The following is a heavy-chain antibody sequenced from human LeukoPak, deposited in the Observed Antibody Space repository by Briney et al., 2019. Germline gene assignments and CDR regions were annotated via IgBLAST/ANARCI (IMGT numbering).Heavy chain of an antibody. D-gene: IGHD3-3*01. CDR3: ASVRFLEWLPNYFDY. Sequence: GGSLRLSCAASGFTFSSYWMSWVRQAPGKGLEWVANIKQDGSEKYYVDSVKGRFTISRDNAKNSLYLQMNSLRAEDTAVYYCASVRFLEWLPNYFDYWGQGTLVTVSS. J-gene: IGHJ4*02. V-gene: IGHV3-7*01. CDR1: GFTFSSYW. CDR2: IKQDGSEK.